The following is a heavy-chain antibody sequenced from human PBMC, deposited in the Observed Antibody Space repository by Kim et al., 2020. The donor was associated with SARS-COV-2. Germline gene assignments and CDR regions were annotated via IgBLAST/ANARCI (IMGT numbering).Heavy chain of an antibody. V-gene: IGHV3-23*01. J-gene: IGHJ4*02. CDR1: GFTFSSYA. D-gene: IGHD2-15*01. Sequence: GGSLRLSCAASGFTFSSYAMSWVRQAPGKGLEWVSAISGSGGSTYYADSVKGRFTISRDNSKNTLYLQMNSLRAEDTAVYYCAKETIVVVVAATYEQWVQGTLVTVSS. CDR2: ISGSGGST. CDR3: AKETIVVVVAATYEQ.